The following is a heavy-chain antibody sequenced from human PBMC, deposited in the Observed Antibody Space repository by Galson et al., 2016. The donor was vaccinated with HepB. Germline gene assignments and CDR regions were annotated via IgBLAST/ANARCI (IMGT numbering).Heavy chain of an antibody. V-gene: IGHV3-23*01. J-gene: IGHJ6*02. D-gene: IGHD2-15*01. CDR1: GFTFSTYG. Sequence: SLRLSCAASGFTFSTYGMHWVRQAPGKGLGWVSDISDNTAGTKYADSVKGRFTISRDNSKNTVYLQMNSLRGEDTALYYCAKRMSYSYYYAMDIWGQGTTVTVSS. CDR2: ISDNTAGT. CDR3: AKRMSYSYYYAMDI.